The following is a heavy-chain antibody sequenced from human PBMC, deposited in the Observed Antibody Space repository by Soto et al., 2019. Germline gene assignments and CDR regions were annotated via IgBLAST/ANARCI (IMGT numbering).Heavy chain of an antibody. CDR2: IWYDGSNK. D-gene: IGHD4-17*01. J-gene: IGHJ3*02. Sequence: GGSLRLSCAASGFTFSSYGMHWVRQAPGKGLEWVAVIWYDGSNKYYADSVKGRFTISRDNSKNTLYLQMNSLRAEDTAVYYCARAEGYGGPSGIWGQGTMVTVSS. CDR1: GFTFSSYG. V-gene: IGHV3-33*01. CDR3: ARAEGYGGPSGI.